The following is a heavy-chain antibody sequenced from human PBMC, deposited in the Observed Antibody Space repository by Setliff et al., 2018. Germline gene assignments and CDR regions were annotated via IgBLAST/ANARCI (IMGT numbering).Heavy chain of an antibody. Sequence: ASVKVSCKASGYTFSDYIINWVRQAPGQGLEWVGWISPYTGKTYFAQKLQGRVTITWVTSISTAYMELSSLRSEDTAVYYCVRVTSGRLDFDYWGQGTPVTVSS. CDR2: ISPYTGKT. V-gene: IGHV1-18*01. CDR3: VRVTSGRLDFDY. CDR1: GYTFSDYI. D-gene: IGHD6-19*01. J-gene: IGHJ4*02.